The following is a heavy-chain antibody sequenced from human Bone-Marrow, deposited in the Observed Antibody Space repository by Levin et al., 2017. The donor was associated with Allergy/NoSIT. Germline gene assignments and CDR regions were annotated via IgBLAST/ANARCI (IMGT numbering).Heavy chain of an antibody. CDR1: GGSISSETHY. J-gene: IGHJ2*01. CDR2: ISYTGKY. Sequence: SETLSLTCTVSGGSISSETHYWGWVRQPPGRGLDWIGSISYTGKYYHNTSLNSRVTISVDTSKNNFSLRLSSVTAADTAVFYCARHRTFGGRPYWYFDLWGRGTLVTVSS. CDR3: ARHRTFGGRPYWYFDL. D-gene: IGHD3-16*01. V-gene: IGHV4-39*01.